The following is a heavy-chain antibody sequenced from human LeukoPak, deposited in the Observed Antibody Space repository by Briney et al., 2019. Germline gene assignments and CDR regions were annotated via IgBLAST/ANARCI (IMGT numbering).Heavy chain of an antibody. CDR1: GFTFSSYE. CDR2: ISSSGSTI. J-gene: IGHJ6*04. D-gene: IGHD3-10*02. CDR3: AELGITMIGGV. Sequence: RSGGSLRLSCAASGFTFSSYEMNWVRQAPGEGLEWVSYISSSGSTIYYADSVKGRFTISRDNAKNSLYLQMNSLRAEDTAVYYCAELGITMIGGVWGKGTTVTISS. V-gene: IGHV3-48*03.